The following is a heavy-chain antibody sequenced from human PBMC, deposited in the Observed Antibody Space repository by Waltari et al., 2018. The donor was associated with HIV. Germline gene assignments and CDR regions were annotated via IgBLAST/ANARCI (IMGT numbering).Heavy chain of an antibody. D-gene: IGHD3-9*01. CDR1: GFNISANY. J-gene: IGHJ6*02. CDR2: MCTGGTT. CDR3: ARSYIFSRTSPPVVDV. Sequence: EVQIVGSGGGLVQPGGSLRLSCVVPGFNISANYMSWVRQAPGKGLEWVAVMCTGGTTYYADSVKGRVTISIDTSKNQYSLKLSSVTAADTAVYYCARSYIFSRTSPPVVDVWGQGTTVTVSS. V-gene: IGHV3-66*01.